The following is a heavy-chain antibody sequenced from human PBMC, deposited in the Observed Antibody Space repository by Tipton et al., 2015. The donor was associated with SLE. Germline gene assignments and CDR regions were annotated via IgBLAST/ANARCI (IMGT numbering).Heavy chain of an antibody. Sequence: SLRLSCAASGFIFSDYWMSWVRQAPGKGLEWLAKIRQDGSEKDYLDSVKGRFTISRDNSQKSVYLQMNSLSAEDTAVYYCARDQYSSDGMDVWGQGTTVTVSS. D-gene: IGHD5-24*01. CDR1: GFIFSDYW. J-gene: IGHJ6*02. CDR2: IRQDGSEK. V-gene: IGHV3-7*01. CDR3: ARDQYSSDGMDV.